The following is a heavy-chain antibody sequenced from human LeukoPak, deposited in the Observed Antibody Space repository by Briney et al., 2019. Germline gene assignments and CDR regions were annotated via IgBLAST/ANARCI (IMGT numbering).Heavy chain of an antibody. V-gene: IGHV7-4-1*02. CDR1: GYTFTNYA. CDR2: IHPSTGNP. Sequence: ASVKVSCKASGYTFTNYAMNWVRQAPGQGLEWMGWIHPSTGNPAYAQGFTGRFVFSLDTSVSTTYMEISSLKAEDTAVYFCARAFQSLGGLSLPDYWGQGTLVTVSS. CDR3: ARAFQSLGGLSLPDY. J-gene: IGHJ4*02. D-gene: IGHD3-16*02.